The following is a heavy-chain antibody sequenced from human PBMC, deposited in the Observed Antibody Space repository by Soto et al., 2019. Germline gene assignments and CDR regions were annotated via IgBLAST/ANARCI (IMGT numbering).Heavy chain of an antibody. J-gene: IGHJ4*02. CDR3: ATASYDPSSYHFAS. CDR2: ITWNRGVI. Sequence: VQLVESGGGLVRPGGSLTLSCEASGFTFDDYAMHWVRQTPEKGLEWVSGITWNRGVIAYAASVRGRFTISRDNDKSFLYLQMHSLRPEDTRFSYSATASYDPSSYHFASWGQRTLVSVSS. V-gene: IGHV3-9*01. CDR1: GFTFDDYA. D-gene: IGHD3-16*01.